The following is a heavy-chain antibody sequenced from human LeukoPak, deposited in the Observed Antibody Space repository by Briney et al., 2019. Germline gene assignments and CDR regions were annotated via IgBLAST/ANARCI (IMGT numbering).Heavy chain of an antibody. Sequence: GGSLRLSCAASGFTVSSNYMNWVRQAPGKGLEWVSSVGPGGSSIDYADSLKGRFTISRDNAKNSLYLQMSSLRVEDTAVYFCARGHDTIYGVLYPLAYWGQGTLVTVSS. CDR2: VGPGGSSI. CDR1: GFTVSSNY. V-gene: IGHV3-21*01. J-gene: IGHJ4*02. D-gene: IGHD3-3*01. CDR3: ARGHDTIYGVLYPLAY.